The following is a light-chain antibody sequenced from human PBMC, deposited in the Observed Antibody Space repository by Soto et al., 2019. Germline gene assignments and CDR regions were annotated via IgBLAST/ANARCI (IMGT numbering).Light chain of an antibody. Sequence: EIVLTQSPGILSLSPGERATLACRARQSISSNYLAWYQQKPGQAPRLLIYGTSSRATGIPDRFSGSGSGTDFTLTISRLEPEDFAVYYCQFFGSSRYTFGQGTKLEIK. CDR3: QFFGSSRYT. V-gene: IGKV3-20*01. CDR1: QSISSNY. J-gene: IGKJ2*01. CDR2: GTS.